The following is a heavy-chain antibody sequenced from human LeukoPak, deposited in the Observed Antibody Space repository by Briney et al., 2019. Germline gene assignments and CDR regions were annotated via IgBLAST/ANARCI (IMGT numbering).Heavy chain of an antibody. J-gene: IGHJ4*02. V-gene: IGHV3-53*01. CDR2: IYSGGGT. D-gene: IGHD6-19*01. CDR3: ARAGGLRIAVAPIDC. Sequence: GGSLRLSCAASGFTVSSNYMSWVRQAPGEGLEWVSVIYSGGGTFYADSVKGRFTISRDNSKNMLYLQMNSLRAEDTAVYYCARAGGLRIAVAPIDCWGQGTLVTVSS. CDR1: GFTVSSNY.